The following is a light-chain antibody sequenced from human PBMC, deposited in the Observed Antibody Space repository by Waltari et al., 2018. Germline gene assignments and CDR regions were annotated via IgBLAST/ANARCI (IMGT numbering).Light chain of an antibody. J-gene: IGKJ4*01. CDR3: QQYDISPLT. Sequence: EIVLTQSPGTLSLSPGERATISCRASQTVRTTYLAWYQQKPGQAPTLLIYGASSRATGIPDRFSGSGSGTDFSLTISSLEPEDFAVYYCQQYDISPLTFGGGTKVETK. CDR2: GAS. V-gene: IGKV3-20*01. CDR1: QTVRTTY.